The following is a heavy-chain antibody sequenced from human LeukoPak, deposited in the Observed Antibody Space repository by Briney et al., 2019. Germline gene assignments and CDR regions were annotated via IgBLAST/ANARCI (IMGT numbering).Heavy chain of an antibody. D-gene: IGHD6-19*01. J-gene: IGHJ4*02. CDR1: GDSISSYY. V-gene: IGHV4-59*01. CDR2: VYHSGST. Sequence: SETLSLTCTVSGDSISSYYWSWIRQPPGKGLEWIGYVYHSGSTNYNPSLKSRVTISVDMSKNQFFLKLSSVTAADTAVCYCARASSGWYGLFDYWGRGTLVTVSS. CDR3: ARASSGWYGLFDY.